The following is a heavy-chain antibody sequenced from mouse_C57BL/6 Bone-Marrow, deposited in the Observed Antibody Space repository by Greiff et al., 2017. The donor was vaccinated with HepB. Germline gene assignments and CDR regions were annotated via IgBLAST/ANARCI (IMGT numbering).Heavy chain of an antibody. Sequence: QVQLKESGPGLVQPSQSLSITCTVSGFSLTSYGVHWVRQPPGKGLEWLGVIWSGGSTDYNAAFISRLSISKDNSKSQVFFKMNSLQADDTAIYYCAKRSNYGCAYWGQGTLVTVSA. CDR1: GFSLTSYG. D-gene: IGHD2-5*01. J-gene: IGHJ3*01. V-gene: IGHV2-4*01. CDR2: IWSGGST. CDR3: AKRSNYGCAY.